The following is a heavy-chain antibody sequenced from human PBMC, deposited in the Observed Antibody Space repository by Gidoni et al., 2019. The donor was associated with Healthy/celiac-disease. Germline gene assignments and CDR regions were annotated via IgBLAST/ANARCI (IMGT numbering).Heavy chain of an antibody. J-gene: IGHJ4*02. CDR2: FDPEDGET. Sequence: QVQLVQSEAEVKKPGASGKVSCKVSGYTLTKLSMHWVRQVPGKGLEWMGGFDPEDGETIYAQKFQGIVTMTEDTSTDTAYMELSSLRSEDTAVYYCATDLSHYYDSSGSKGSFDYWGQGTLVTVSS. D-gene: IGHD3-22*01. CDR3: ATDLSHYYDSSGSKGSFDY. V-gene: IGHV1-24*01. CDR1: GYTLTKLS.